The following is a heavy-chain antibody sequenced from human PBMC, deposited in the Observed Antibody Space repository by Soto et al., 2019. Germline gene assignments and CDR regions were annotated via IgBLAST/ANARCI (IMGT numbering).Heavy chain of an antibody. CDR3: ARADGDFGVVIMFDP. J-gene: IGHJ5*02. CDR1: GGTFSSYA. D-gene: IGHD3-3*01. V-gene: IGHV1-69*01. Sequence: QVQLVQSGAEVKKPGSSVKVSCKASGGTFSSYAISWVRQAPGQGLEWMGGIIPIFGTANYAQKFQGRVTISADESTSAAYMELSNLRSENRAGYYCARADGDFGVVIMFDPWGQGTLVTVSS. CDR2: IIPIFGTA.